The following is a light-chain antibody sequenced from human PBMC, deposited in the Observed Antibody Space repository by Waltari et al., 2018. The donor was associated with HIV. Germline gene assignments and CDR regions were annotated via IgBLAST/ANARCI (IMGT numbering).Light chain of an antibody. CDR1: TSNIGANYH. Sequence: QSVLTQPPSLSGAPGQRVIISCNGTTSNIGANYHVHWYRYPPGSAPKLIMVTNENRPSAVPARFSASRSGASASPAITRLQAEDEADYFCQSYDSDVNGPIFGGGTKLTVL. CDR2: TNE. J-gene: IGLJ2*01. CDR3: QSYDSDVNGPI. V-gene: IGLV1-40*01.